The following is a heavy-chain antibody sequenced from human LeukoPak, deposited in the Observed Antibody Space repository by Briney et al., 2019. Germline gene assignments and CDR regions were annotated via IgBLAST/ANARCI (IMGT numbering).Heavy chain of an antibody. CDR3: ARALRTGQGDYVPVL. V-gene: IGHV5-51*01. Sequence: GESLKISCQASGYRFTNYWIGWVRQMPGKGLEWMTIIYPGDSETRYSPSFQGQVTISADKSVGTAYLQWSSLKASDTAMYYCARALRTGQGDYVPVLWGQGTLVTVSS. D-gene: IGHD4-17*01. CDR1: GYRFTNYW. J-gene: IGHJ4*02. CDR2: IYPGDSET.